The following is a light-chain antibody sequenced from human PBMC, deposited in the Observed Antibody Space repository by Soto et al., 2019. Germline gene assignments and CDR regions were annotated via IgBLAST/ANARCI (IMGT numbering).Light chain of an antibody. CDR1: ISDVGGYNY. CDR2: EVS. Sequence: QSALTQPASVSGSPGQSITISCTGTISDVGGYNYVSWYQQHPGKAPKLMIYEVSNRPSGVSNRFSGSKSGNTASLTISGLQAEAEADYYCSSYTTSSTLIFGTGTQLTVL. J-gene: IGLJ1*01. CDR3: SSYTTSSTLI. V-gene: IGLV2-14*01.